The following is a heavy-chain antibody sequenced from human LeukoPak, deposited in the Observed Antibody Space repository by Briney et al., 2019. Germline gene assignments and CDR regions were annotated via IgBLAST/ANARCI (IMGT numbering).Heavy chain of an antibody. CDR1: GYSISSGYY. CDR3: AQSIQLWPFDI. D-gene: IGHD5-18*01. CDR2: IYHSGST. J-gene: IGHJ3*02. V-gene: IGHV4-38-2*02. Sequence: KPSETLSLTCTVSGYSISSGYYWGWIRQPPGKGLEWIGSIYHSGSTYYNPSLKSRVTISVDKTKNQFSLKLSSVTAADTAVYYCAQSIQLWPFDIWSQGTMVTVPS.